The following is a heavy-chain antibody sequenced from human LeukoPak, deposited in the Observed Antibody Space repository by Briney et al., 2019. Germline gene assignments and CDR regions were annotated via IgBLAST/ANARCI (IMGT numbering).Heavy chain of an antibody. J-gene: IGHJ6*02. Sequence: GGSLRLSCAASGFTFSDYYMSWIRQAPGKGLEWVSYISSSGSTIYYADSVKGRFTISRDNAKNSLYLQMNSLRAEDTAVYYCARDGGIAARPGDYYYYYGMDVWGQGTTVTVSS. CDR3: ARDGGIAARPGDYYYYYGMDV. CDR1: GFTFSDYY. D-gene: IGHD6-6*01. V-gene: IGHV3-11*01. CDR2: ISSSGSTI.